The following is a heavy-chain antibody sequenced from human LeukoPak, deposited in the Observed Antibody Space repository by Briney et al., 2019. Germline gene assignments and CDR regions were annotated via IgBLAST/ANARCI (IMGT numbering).Heavy chain of an antibody. D-gene: IGHD6-19*01. CDR2: ISSSGSTI. CDR3: ARVPLYSSGWYAEIDY. V-gene: IGHV3-48*03. J-gene: IGHJ4*02. CDR1: GFTFSSYE. Sequence: GRSLRLSCAASGFTFSSYEMNWVRQAPGKGLEWVSYISSSGSTIYYADSVKGRFTISRDNAKNSLYLQINSLRAEDTAVYYCARVPLYSSGWYAEIDYWGQGTLVTVSS.